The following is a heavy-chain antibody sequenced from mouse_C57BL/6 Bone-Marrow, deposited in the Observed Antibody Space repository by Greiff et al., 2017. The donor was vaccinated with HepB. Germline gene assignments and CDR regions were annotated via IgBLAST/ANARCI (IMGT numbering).Heavy chain of an antibody. J-gene: IGHJ3*01. CDR3: ARGLTLFAY. CDR2: IDPSDSYT. Sequence: QVQLKQPGAELVMPGASVKLSCKASGYTFTSYWMHWVKQRPGQGLEWIGEIDPSDSYTNYNQKFKGKSTLTVDKSSSTAYMQLSSLTSEDSAVYYCARGLTLFAYWGQGTLVTVSA. V-gene: IGHV1-69*01. CDR1: GYTFTSYW.